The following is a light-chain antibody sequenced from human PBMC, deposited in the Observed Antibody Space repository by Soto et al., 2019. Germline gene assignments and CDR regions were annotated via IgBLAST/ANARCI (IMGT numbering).Light chain of an antibody. CDR3: QQYNNWPPT. J-gene: IGKJ1*01. Sequence: ERVMTQSPATLSVSPGERATLSCRASQNVNNNLAWYQQKPGQGPRLLIYDATTRATGVPVRFSGTGSATEFTLTISSLQPEDFAVYHCQQYNNWPPTFGQGTKVEIK. CDR1: QNVNNN. V-gene: IGKV3D-15*01. CDR2: DAT.